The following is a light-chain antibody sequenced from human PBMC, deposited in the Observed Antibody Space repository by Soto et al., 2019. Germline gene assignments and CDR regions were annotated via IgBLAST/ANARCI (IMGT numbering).Light chain of an antibody. CDR3: SSYTSSSTWV. V-gene: IGLV2-14*03. CDR1: SSDVGDYNY. Sequence: QSALTQPASVSGSPGQSITISCTGTSSDVGDYNYVSWYQHHPGKAPKLTIYDVSNRPSGVSNRFSGSKSGNTASLIISGLQAEDEADYYCSSYTSSSTWVFGGGTKVTVL. J-gene: IGLJ3*02. CDR2: DVS.